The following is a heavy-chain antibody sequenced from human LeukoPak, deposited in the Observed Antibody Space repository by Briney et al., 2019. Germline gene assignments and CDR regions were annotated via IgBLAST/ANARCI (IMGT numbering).Heavy chain of an antibody. CDR2: INPNSGGT. CDR1: GYTFTGYY. J-gene: IGHJ5*02. V-gene: IGHV1-2*02. Sequence: ASVKVSCKASGYTFTGYYTHWVRQAPGQGLEWMGWINPNSGGTNYAQKFQGRVTMTRDTSISTAYMELSRLRSDDTAVYYCARDSPSRDGYIPAGFDPWGQGTLVTVSS. CDR3: ARDSPSRDGYIPAGFDP. D-gene: IGHD5-24*01.